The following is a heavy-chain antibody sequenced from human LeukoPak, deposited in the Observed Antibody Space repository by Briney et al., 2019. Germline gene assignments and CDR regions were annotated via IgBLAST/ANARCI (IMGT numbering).Heavy chain of an antibody. D-gene: IGHD4-11*01. Sequence: AGGSLRLSCAASGFTVSSNYMSWVRQAPGKGLERVSVIYSGGSTYYADSVKGRFTISRDNSKNTLYLQMNSLRAEDTAVYYCARDRRAVTWYFDLWGRGTLVTVSS. J-gene: IGHJ2*01. CDR2: IYSGGST. V-gene: IGHV3-53*01. CDR1: GFTVSSNY. CDR3: ARDRRAVTWYFDL.